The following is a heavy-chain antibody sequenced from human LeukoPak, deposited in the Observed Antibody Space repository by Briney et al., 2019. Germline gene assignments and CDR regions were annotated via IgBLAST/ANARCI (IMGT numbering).Heavy chain of an antibody. Sequence: SETLSLTCTASGGSISTYYWTRIRQPAGKGLEWIGRISSSGSTNYNPSLNSRVTMSVDTSKNQFSLRLSSVTAADTAVYYCARVPPSYSPRGGGFDYWGQGTLVTVSS. V-gene: IGHV4-4*07. CDR2: ISSSGST. J-gene: IGHJ4*02. CDR3: ARVPPSYSPRGGGFDY. CDR1: GGSISTYY. D-gene: IGHD6-13*01.